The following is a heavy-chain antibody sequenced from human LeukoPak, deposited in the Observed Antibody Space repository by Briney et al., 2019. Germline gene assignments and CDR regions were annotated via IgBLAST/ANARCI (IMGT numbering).Heavy chain of an antibody. V-gene: IGHV3-74*01. CDR1: GYIFSSYW. D-gene: IGHD1-20*01. Sequence: GSLRLSCSGSGYIFSSYWMHWVRQAPGEGLVWVSRIDTDGTITTYADSVKGRFTISRDNAKNTLYLQMNTLRIEDTGVYYCTKDLTGKEDYWGQGTLVTVSS. CDR2: IDTDGTIT. CDR3: TKDLTGKEDY. J-gene: IGHJ4*02.